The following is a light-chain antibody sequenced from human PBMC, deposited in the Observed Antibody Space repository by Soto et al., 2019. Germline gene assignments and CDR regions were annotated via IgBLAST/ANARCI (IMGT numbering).Light chain of an antibody. CDR3: QQYNHWPPKT. Sequence: EIVMTQSPATLSVSPGERATLSCRASQSISSKLAWYQQKPGQAPRLVIYDASTRATGIPARFSGSGSGTEFTLTISSLQSEDFATYYCQQYNHWPPKTFGQGTKV. J-gene: IGKJ1*01. CDR1: QSISSK. CDR2: DAS. V-gene: IGKV3-15*01.